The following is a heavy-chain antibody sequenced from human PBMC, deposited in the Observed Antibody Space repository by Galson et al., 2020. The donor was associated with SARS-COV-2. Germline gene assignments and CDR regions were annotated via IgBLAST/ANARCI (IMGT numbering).Heavy chain of an antibody. CDR3: ASVFRGKRAGRTRQYYFDC. J-gene: IGHJ4*02. V-gene: IGHV4-38-2*02. CDR2: VSHSGTT. CDR1: TNSITPGSY. Sequence: SETLSLTCSVSTNSITPGSYWGWIRQTPGKGLEWLGSVSHSGTTYPNPFLKSRVTMSIDTSESRFSLNLTSMTAADTAVYYCASVFRGKRAGRTRQYYFDCWGQGTLVTVSS.